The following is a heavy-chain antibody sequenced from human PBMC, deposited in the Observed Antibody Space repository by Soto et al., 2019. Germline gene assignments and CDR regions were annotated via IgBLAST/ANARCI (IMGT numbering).Heavy chain of an antibody. CDR1: GFSFGEYV. D-gene: IGHD1-26*01. J-gene: IGHJ4*02. V-gene: IGHV3-49*05. Sequence: DVQLVESGGGLVKPGRSLRLSCTASGFSFGEYVMSWFRQAPGKGLEWVGFIKSKDYGGKTQYAASVKGRFTISRDDSKNIAYLQMSSLKTEDTAVYYCTRNQWELGPFDYWGQGTLVTVSS. CDR3: TRNQWELGPFDY. CDR2: IKSKDYGGKT.